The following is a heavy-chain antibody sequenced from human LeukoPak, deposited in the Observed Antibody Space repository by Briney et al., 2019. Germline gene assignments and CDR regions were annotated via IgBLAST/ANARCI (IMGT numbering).Heavy chain of an antibody. J-gene: IGHJ4*02. D-gene: IGHD1-1*01. Sequence: PGGSLRLSCAASGFTFSDYYMSWIRQAPGKGLEWVSYISSSGSTIYYADSVKGRFTNSRDNAENSLYLQMNSLRAEDTAVYYCGSGTMSGASPTDYWGQGTLVTVSS. V-gene: IGHV3-11*04. CDR2: ISSSGSTI. CDR3: GSGTMSGASPTDY. CDR1: GFTFSDYY.